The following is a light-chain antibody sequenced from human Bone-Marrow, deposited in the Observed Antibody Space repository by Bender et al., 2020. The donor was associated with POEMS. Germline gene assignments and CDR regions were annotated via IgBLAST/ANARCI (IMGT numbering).Light chain of an antibody. CDR3: AVWESSLNGWV. J-gene: IGLJ3*02. CDR1: SSNIGAHA. Sequence: QSVLTQPPSASGTPGQRVTISCSGGSSNIGAHAVNWYQHLPGAAPQLLIYSSHRRPSEVADRFSGSRSGTSASLAISGMQSEDEAYYYGAVWESSLNGWVFGGAAKLTVL. V-gene: IGLV1-44*01. CDR2: SSH.